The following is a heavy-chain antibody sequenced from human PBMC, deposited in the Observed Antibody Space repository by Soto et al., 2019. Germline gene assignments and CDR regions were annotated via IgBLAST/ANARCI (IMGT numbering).Heavy chain of an antibody. Sequence: QVQLLQSGAEVKEPGASVRVSCKASGYTFNNYAVSWVRQAPGQGLEWMGWYNPVIAYGQSAKKFQGRVSMTTDTSTNTAYMELKSLRSDDTAAYYCAGNSSDFYGWLDPWGQGTVVTASS. CDR3: AGNSSDFYGWLDP. CDR1: GYTFNNYA. V-gene: IGHV1-18*04. D-gene: IGHD3-22*01. CDR2: YNPVIAYG. J-gene: IGHJ5*02.